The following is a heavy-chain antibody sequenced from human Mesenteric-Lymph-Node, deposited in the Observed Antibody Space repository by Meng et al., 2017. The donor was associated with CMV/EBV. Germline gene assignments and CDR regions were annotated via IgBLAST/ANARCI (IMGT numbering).Heavy chain of an antibody. CDR1: GYTFTGYY. D-gene: IGHD5-12*01. CDR3: ARNQGATSSYYYYYGMDV. V-gene: IGHV1-2*02. J-gene: IGHJ6*02. CDR2: FNPYSSGT. Sequence: ASVKVSCKASGYTFTGYYIHWVRQAPGQGLEWMGWFNPYSSGTNYAQKFQGRVTMTGATSLSTAYMELSRLRSDDTAVYYCARNQGATSSYYYYYGMDVWGQGTTVTVSS.